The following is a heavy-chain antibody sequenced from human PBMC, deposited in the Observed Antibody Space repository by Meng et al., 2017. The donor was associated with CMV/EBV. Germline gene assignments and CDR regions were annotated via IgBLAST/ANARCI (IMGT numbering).Heavy chain of an antibody. CDR3: ARGLDSYPYYYYGMDV. J-gene: IGHJ6*02. V-gene: IGHV6-1*01. CDR2: TYYRSKWYN. D-gene: IGHD5-24*01. CDR1: SSNSAA. Sequence: SSNSAAWNWIRQSPSRGLEWLGRTYYRSKWYNDYAVSVKSRITINPDTSKNQFSLQLNSVTPEDTAVYYCARGLDSYPYYYYGMDVCGQGTTVTVSS.